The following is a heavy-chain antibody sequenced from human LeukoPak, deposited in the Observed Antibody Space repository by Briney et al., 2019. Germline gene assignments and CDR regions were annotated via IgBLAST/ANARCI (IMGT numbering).Heavy chain of an antibody. Sequence: ASVKVSCKASGYTFTGYYMHWVRQAPGQGLEWMGWINPNSGGTNYAQKFQGRVTMTRDTSISTAYMELSRPRSDDTAVYYCARGGIVGATILNYWGQGTLVTVSS. CDR2: INPNSGGT. CDR1: GYTFTGYY. V-gene: IGHV1-2*02. J-gene: IGHJ4*02. D-gene: IGHD1-26*01. CDR3: ARGGIVGATILNY.